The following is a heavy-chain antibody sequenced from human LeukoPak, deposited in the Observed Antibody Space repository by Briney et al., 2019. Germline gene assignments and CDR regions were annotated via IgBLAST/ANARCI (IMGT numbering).Heavy chain of an antibody. V-gene: IGHV1-69*02. J-gene: IGHJ6*03. CDR1: GCTFSSYN. Sequence: SVKVSCKASGCTFSSYNIRWVRQAPGQGLEWMGMIIPILGIANYAQKFQGRVTITSDKSTSTVYMELSSLRSEDTAVYYCARVHGGGAYYMDVWGKGTTVTVSS. CDR3: ARVHGGGAYYMDV. D-gene: IGHD3-10*01. CDR2: IIPILGIA.